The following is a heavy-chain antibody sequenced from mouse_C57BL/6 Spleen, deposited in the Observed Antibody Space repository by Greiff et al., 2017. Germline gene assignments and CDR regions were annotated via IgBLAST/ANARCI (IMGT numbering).Heavy chain of an antibody. CDR3: ARGSTGLYAMDY. Sequence: EVQRVESGGDLVKPGGSLKLSCAASGFTFSSYGMSWVRQTPDKRLEWVATISSGGSYTYYPDSVKGRFTISRDNAKNTLYLQMSSLKSEDTAMYYCARGSTGLYAMDYWGQGTSVTVSS. D-gene: IGHD4-1*02. CDR2: ISSGGSYT. V-gene: IGHV5-6*01. CDR1: GFTFSSYG. J-gene: IGHJ4*01.